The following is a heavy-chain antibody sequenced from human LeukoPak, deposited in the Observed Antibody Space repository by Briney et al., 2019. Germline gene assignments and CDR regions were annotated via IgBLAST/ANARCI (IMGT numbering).Heavy chain of an antibody. CDR1: GDSFSRNDAA. J-gene: IGHJ6*02. Sequence: SQTLSLTCAISGDSFSRNDAARNWIRQSPSRGLEWLGRTHYGSGWINDYAVSLGSRIVVSADTSKNQFSLQLNSVTPEDTAVYYCARGRRVYYGMDVWGQGTTVTVSS. CDR3: ARGRRVYYGMDV. V-gene: IGHV6-1*01. D-gene: IGHD6-6*01. CDR2: THYGSGWIN.